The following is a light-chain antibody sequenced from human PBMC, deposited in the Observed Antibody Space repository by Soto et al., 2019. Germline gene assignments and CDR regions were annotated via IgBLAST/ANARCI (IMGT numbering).Light chain of an antibody. Sequence: EIVMTQSPATLSVSPGQRVTLSCRASQSISSNLAWYQQKPGQPPRLLFYSASARATGTSARFSASGSGTEFSLTISSLQSEDVAIYYCQQYHDWPPLTFGDGTKIQIK. CDR2: SAS. V-gene: IGKV3-15*01. CDR1: QSISSN. CDR3: QQYHDWPPLT. J-gene: IGKJ4*01.